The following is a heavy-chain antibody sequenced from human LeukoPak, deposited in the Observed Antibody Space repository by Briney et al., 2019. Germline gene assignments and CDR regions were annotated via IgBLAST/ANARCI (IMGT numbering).Heavy chain of an antibody. J-gene: IGHJ4*02. CDR3: AKGGVYYYDSSGYFRY. Sequence: GGSLRLSCAASGFTFSSYAMSWVRQAPGKGLEWVSAISGSGGSTYYADSVKGRFTISRDNSKNTLYLQMNSLRAKDTAVYYCAKGGVYYYDSSGYFRYWGQGTLVTVSS. CDR1: GFTFSSYA. V-gene: IGHV3-23*01. CDR2: ISGSGGST. D-gene: IGHD3-22*01.